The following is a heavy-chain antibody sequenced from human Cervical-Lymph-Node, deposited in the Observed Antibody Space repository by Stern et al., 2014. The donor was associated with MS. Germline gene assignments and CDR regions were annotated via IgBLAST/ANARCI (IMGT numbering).Heavy chain of an antibody. CDR3: AKDGRYFDWLLPRSRQYFDY. CDR2: ISYDGSNK. D-gene: IGHD3-9*01. J-gene: IGHJ4*02. V-gene: IGHV3-30*18. Sequence: QVQLVESGGGVVQPGRSLRLSCAASGFTFSSYGMHWVRQAPGKGLEWVAVISYDGSNKYYADSVKGRFTISRDNSKNTLYLQMNSLRAEDTAVYYCAKDGRYFDWLLPRSRQYFDYWGQGTLVTVSS. CDR1: GFTFSSYG.